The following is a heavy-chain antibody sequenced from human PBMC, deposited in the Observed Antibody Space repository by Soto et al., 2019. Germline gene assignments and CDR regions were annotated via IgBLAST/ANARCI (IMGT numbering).Heavy chain of an antibody. CDR1: GYSFTSYW. J-gene: IGHJ6*02. CDR3: ARHYSSGGSCYGGMGV. D-gene: IGHD2-15*01. Sequence: SLKLSCKGSGYSFTSYWIGWVRQMPGNGLEWMGIIYPGDSDTRYSPSFQGQVTISADKSISTAYLQWSSLQASDTAMYYCARHYSSGGSCYGGMGVWGQGTTVTVSS. CDR2: IYPGDSDT. V-gene: IGHV5-51*01.